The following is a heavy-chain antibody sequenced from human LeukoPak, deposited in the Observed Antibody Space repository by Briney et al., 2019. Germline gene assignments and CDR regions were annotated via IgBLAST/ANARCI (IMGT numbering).Heavy chain of an antibody. D-gene: IGHD6-19*01. CDR3: AREAVAVANEDFDY. CDR1: GYTFTGYF. V-gene: IGHV1-2*02. J-gene: IGHJ4*02. CDR2: INPNSGGT. Sequence: ASVKVSFKASGYTFTGYFLHWVGQAPGQGLEWMGWINPNSGGTNYAQKFQGRVTMTRDTSISTAYMELSRLRSDDTAVYYCAREAVAVANEDFDYWGQGTLVTVSS.